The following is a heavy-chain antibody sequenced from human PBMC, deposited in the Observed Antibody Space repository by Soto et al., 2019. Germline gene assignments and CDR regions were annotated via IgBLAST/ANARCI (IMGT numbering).Heavy chain of an antibody. CDR3: AKAYFVWSSEQPYYFDY. CDR1: GFTFSNYA. CDR2: MSGRGGRS. D-gene: IGHD3-16*01. V-gene: IGHV3-23*01. J-gene: IGHJ4*02. Sequence: EVQLLDSGGGLVQPGGSLRLSCAASGFTFSNYAMTWVRQGPGKGLEWVSGMSGRGGRSYYADSVKGRFTIFRDNSKSTLYLQMNSLRAADTAVYYCAKAYFVWSSEQPYYFDYWGQGTLVTVSS.